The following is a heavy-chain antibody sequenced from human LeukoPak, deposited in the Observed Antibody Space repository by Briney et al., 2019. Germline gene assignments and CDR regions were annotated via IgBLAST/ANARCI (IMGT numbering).Heavy chain of an antibody. Sequence: PSETLSLTCTVSGGSISSYYWSWIRQPPGKGLEWIGYIYYSGSTNYNPSLKSRVTISVDTSKNQFSLKLSSVTAADTAVYYCARNTWACSGGSCPDYWGQGTLVTVSS. V-gene: IGHV4-59*12. CDR2: IYYSGST. CDR1: GGSISSYY. J-gene: IGHJ4*02. D-gene: IGHD2-15*01. CDR3: ARNTWACSGGSCPDY.